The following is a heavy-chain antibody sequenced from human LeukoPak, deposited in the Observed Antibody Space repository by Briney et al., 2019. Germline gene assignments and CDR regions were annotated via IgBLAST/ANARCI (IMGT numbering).Heavy chain of an antibody. CDR3: ASHYYGSGSYYSPSWFDP. Sequence: SETLSLTCTVSGGSISSSSYYWGWIRQPPGKGLEWIGSIYYSGSTFYNPSLKSRVTISVDTSKNQFSLKLSSVTAADTAVYYCASHYYGSGSYYSPSWFDPWVQGTLVTVSS. D-gene: IGHD3-10*01. J-gene: IGHJ5*02. CDR2: IYYSGST. V-gene: IGHV4-39*01. CDR1: GGSISSSSYY.